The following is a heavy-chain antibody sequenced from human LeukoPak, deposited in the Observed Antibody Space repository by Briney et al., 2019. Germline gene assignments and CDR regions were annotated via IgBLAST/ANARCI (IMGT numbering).Heavy chain of an antibody. V-gene: IGHV1-46*01. CDR3: ARNQGYCSSTSCYRGWFDP. Sequence: ASVKVSCKASGYTFTSYYMHWVRQAPGQGLEWMGIINPSGGSTSYAQKFQGRVTMTRDTSTSTVYMELSSLRSEDTAEYYCARNQGYCSSTSCYRGWFDPWGQGTLVTVSP. D-gene: IGHD2-2*02. CDR1: GYTFTSYY. CDR2: INPSGGST. J-gene: IGHJ5*02.